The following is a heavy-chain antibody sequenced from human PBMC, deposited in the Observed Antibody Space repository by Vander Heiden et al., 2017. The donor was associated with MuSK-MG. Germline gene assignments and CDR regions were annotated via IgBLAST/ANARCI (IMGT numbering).Heavy chain of an antibody. CDR2: IDYSGTT. CDR3: ARHSHSGSFSD. V-gene: IGHV4-39*01. Sequence: QLQLQESGPGLVKPSETLSLTCTVSGGSISSSSGYYWAWIRQPPGKGLEWIGRIDYSGTTYYKSSLKSRVTISVDTSKNQFSLKLSSVTAADTVVYYCARHSHSGSFSDWGQGTLVTVSS. CDR1: GGSISSSSGYY. J-gene: IGHJ4*02. D-gene: IGHD3-10*01.